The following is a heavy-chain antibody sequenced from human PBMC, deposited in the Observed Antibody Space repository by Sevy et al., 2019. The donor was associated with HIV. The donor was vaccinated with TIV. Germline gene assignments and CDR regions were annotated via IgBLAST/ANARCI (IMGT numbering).Heavy chain of an antibody. D-gene: IGHD3-22*01. V-gene: IGHV1-18*01. J-gene: IGHJ4*02. CDR2: IGVNNGKK. Sequence: ASGKVSCKASGYNFNTYGITWVRQAPGQGLEWMGWIGVNNGKKNYAARLQARISMTADTSTSTVYMELRTLTSDDTAIYFCARDSYYYDMHSSYRPPDYWGQGTLVTVSS. CDR3: ARDSYYYDMHSSYRPPDY. CDR1: GYNFNTYG.